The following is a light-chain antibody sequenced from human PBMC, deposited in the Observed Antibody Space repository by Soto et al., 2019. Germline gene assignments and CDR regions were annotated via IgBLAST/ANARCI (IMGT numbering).Light chain of an antibody. Sequence: TQMTQSPLSLSASVGEKIIITCRASRDVGSDVSWYQQKPGQAPKLVIYAASNLYTGVPSRFSGSGSGTDFTLTISSLQPEDVATYYCQKYNSAVDTFGGGTKVDIK. CDR2: AAS. V-gene: IGKV1-17*01. J-gene: IGKJ4*01. CDR1: RDVGSD. CDR3: QKYNSAVDT.